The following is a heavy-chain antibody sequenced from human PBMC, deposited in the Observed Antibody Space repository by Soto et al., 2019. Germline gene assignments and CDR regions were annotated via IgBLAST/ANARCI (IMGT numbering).Heavy chain of an antibody. CDR3: ATSRIYGDYDGNYYYYGMDV. CDR1: GFTFSSYS. CDR2: ISSSSSTI. J-gene: IGHJ6*02. V-gene: IGHV3-48*02. Sequence: EVQLVESGGGLVQPGGSLRLSCAASGFTFSSYSMNWVRQAPGKGLEWVSYISSSSSTIYYADSVKGRFTISRDNAKNSLYLQMNSLRDEDTAVYYCATSRIYGDYDGNYYYYGMDVWGQGTTVTVSS. D-gene: IGHD4-17*01.